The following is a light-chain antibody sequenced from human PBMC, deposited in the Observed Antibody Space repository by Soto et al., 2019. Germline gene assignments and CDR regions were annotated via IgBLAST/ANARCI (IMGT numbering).Light chain of an antibody. CDR3: MQGTHWPPFN. J-gene: IGKJ3*01. CDR1: QSLVYSDGNTY. CDR2: KVS. V-gene: IGKV2-30*01. Sequence: DVVMTQSPLSLPVTLGQPASISCRSSQSLVYSDGNTYLNWFQQRPSQSPRRLIYKVSSRDSGGPHLFSGSGAGTAFTLKSRRLEAEYVGVYYYMQGTHWPPFNFGPATKVDIK.